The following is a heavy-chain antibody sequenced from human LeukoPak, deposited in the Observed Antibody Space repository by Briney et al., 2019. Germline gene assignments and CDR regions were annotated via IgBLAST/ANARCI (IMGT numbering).Heavy chain of an antibody. CDR1: GGPFSGYY. CDR2: INHSGST. V-gene: IGHV4-34*01. CDR3: ARIRCGRGQEICYNH. Sequence: PSETLSLTCAVYGGPFSGYYWSWIRQPPGKGLQWIGEINHSGSTNYNPSLKSRVTISVDTSKNQFSLKLSSVTAADTALYYCARIRCGRGQEICYNHWAQGSLVTVSS. D-gene: IGHD2-21*01. J-gene: IGHJ4*02.